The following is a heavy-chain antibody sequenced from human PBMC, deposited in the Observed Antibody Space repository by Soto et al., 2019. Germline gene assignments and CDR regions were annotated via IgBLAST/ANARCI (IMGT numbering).Heavy chain of an antibody. V-gene: IGHV3-7*01. CDR2: IKQDGSEK. CDR3: ARVNGGSGYYNYYYYYMDV. J-gene: IGHJ6*03. Sequence: GGSLRLSCAASGFTFSSYWMSWVRQAPGKGLEWVANIKQDGSEKYYVDSVKGRFTISRDNAKNSLYLQMNSLRAEDTAVYYCARVNGGSGYYNYYYYYMDVWGKGTTVTVSS. CDR1: GFTFSSYW. D-gene: IGHD3-3*01.